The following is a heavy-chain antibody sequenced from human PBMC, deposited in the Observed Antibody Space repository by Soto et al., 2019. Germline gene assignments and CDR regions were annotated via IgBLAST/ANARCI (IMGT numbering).Heavy chain of an antibody. Sequence: EVQLLESGGGLVQPGGSLRLSCAASGFTFSSMAMSWVRQAPGKGLEWVSAISSNGGSTYDADSVKGRFTISRDNSKNTLYLQMNSLRAEDTAVDYGAKFAPSGWSPGYWGKGTLVTVSS. J-gene: IGHJ4*02. CDR1: GFTFSSMA. V-gene: IGHV3-23*01. D-gene: IGHD6-19*01. CDR2: ISSNGGST. CDR3: AKFAPSGWSPGY.